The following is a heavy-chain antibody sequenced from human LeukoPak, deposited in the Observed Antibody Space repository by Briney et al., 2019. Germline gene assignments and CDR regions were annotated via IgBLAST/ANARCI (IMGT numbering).Heavy chain of an antibody. CDR3: ARMDFNSSGWYYNY. CDR2: ISSSSSYI. Sequence: GGSLRLSCAASGFTFSSYSMNWVRQAPGKGLEWVSSISSSSSYIYYADSVKGRFTISRDNAKNSLYLQMNSLRAEDTAVYYCARMDFNSSGWYYNYWGQGTLVTVSS. CDR1: GFTFSSYS. V-gene: IGHV3-21*01. J-gene: IGHJ4*02. D-gene: IGHD6-19*01.